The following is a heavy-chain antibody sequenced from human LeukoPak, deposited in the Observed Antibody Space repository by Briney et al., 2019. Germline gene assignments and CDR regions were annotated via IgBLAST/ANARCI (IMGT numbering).Heavy chain of an antibody. CDR2: IIPIFGIA. CDR1: GGTFSSYA. Sequence: SVKVSCKASGGTFSSYASSWVRQAPGQGLEWMGRIIPIFGIANYAQKFQGRVTITADKSTSTAYMELSSLRSEDTAVYYCARDLYSSGWYYYYYGMDVWGQGTTVTVSS. V-gene: IGHV1-69*04. CDR3: ARDLYSSGWYYYYYGMDV. D-gene: IGHD6-19*01. J-gene: IGHJ6*02.